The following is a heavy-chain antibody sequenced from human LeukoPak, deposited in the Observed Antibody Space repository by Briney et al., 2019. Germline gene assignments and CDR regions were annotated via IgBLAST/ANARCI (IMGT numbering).Heavy chain of an antibody. CDR2: INAGNGNT. V-gene: IGHV1-3*01. CDR1: GYTFTSYA. D-gene: IGHD3-10*01. J-gene: IGHJ6*02. Sequence: ASVKVSCKASGYTFTSYAMHWVRQAPGQRLEWMGWINAGNGNTKYSQKFQGRVTITRDTSASTAYMELSSLRSEDTAVYYCARDLMVVRGPKGYYYYYGMDVWGQGTTVTVSS. CDR3: ARDLMVVRGPKGYYYYYGMDV.